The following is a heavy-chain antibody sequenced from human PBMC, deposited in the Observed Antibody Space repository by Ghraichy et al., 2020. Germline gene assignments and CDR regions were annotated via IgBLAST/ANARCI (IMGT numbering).Heavy chain of an antibody. CDR2: ISYDGSNK. CDR1: GFTVSSYA. Sequence: GGTLGLSCAASGFTVSSYAMHWVRQAPGKGLEWVAVISYDGSNKYYADSVKGRFTISRDNSKNTLYLQMNSLRAEDTAVYYCARDWGSSSGWYSYYYGMDVWGQGTTVTVSS. CDR3: ARDWGSSSGWYSYYYGMDV. D-gene: IGHD6-19*01. V-gene: IGHV3-30-3*01. J-gene: IGHJ6*02.